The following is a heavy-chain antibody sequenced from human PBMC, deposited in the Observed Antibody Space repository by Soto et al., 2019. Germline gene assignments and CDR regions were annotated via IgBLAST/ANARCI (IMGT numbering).Heavy chain of an antibody. V-gene: IGHV4-4*02. J-gene: IGHJ4*02. Sequence: SETLSLTCAVSGGSMSSDNWWSWVRQPPGKGLEWIGEIYRSGTTNYNPSLKSRVTISVDKSKNQFSLKLRSVTAADTALYYCARSIGYSTSWSFDYWGQGTLVTVS. CDR3: ARSIGYSTSWSFDY. D-gene: IGHD6-13*01. CDR2: IYRSGTT. CDR1: GGSMSSDNW.